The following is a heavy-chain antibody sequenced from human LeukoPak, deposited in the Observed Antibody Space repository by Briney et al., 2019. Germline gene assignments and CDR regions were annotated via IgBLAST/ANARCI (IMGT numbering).Heavy chain of an antibody. D-gene: IGHD1-1*01. CDR2: INPNSGNT. Sequence: ASVGVSCKASGYIFTGYWIHWVRQAPGQGLEWMGFINPNSGNTNYAQNFQGRVTMTRDTSISTAYMELSSLTADDTAVYYCAREMRPATTTLVAYWGQGTLVTVSS. V-gene: IGHV1-2*02. CDR1: GYIFTGYW. CDR3: AREMRPATTTLVAY. J-gene: IGHJ4*02.